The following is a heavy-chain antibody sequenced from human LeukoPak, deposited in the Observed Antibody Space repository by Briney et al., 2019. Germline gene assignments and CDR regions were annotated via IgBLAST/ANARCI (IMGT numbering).Heavy chain of an antibody. Sequence: SETLSLTCAVYGGSFRGYYWSWIRQPPGKGLEWIGEINHSGSTNYNPSLKSRVTISVDTSKNQFSLKLSSVTAAGTAVYYCGRGSGARRLMKVVGNSTGYFGYWGQGNLVNGFS. J-gene: IGHJ4*03. CDR2: INHSGST. D-gene: IGHD3-22*01. V-gene: IGHV4-34*01. CDR3: GRGSGARRLMKVVGNSTGYFGY. CDR1: GGSFRGYY.